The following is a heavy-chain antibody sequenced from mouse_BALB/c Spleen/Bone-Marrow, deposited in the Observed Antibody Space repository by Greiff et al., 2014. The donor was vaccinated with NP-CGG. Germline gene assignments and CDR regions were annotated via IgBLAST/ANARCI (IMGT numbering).Heavy chain of an antibody. V-gene: IGHV5-6-3*01. Sequence: EVKLMESGGGSVQPGGSLKLSCAASGFTFSSYGMSWVRQTPDKRLEMIATINVNGDTTYHPDSVKGRFTISRDNVKNTLYLQMSSLKSEDTAMYYCARGYDYSSWFAYWGQGTLVTVSA. CDR2: INVNGDTT. D-gene: IGHD2-4*01. CDR3: ARGYDYSSWFAY. CDR1: GFTFSSYG. J-gene: IGHJ3*01.